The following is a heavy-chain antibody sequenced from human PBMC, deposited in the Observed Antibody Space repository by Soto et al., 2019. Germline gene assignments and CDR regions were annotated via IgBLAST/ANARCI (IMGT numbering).Heavy chain of an antibody. CDR3: ARGLGITFGGVIAYYYYGMDV. CDR2: INHSGST. CDR1: GGSCSGYC. J-gene: IGHJ6*02. Sequence: DTLSLSCTVYGGSCSGYCRSWIRQPSRKGLEWIGEINHSGSTNYNPSLKSRVTISVDTSKNQFSLKLSSVTAADTAVYYCARGLGITFGGVIAYYYYGMDVWGQGTTVT. D-gene: IGHD3-16*02. V-gene: IGHV4-34*01.